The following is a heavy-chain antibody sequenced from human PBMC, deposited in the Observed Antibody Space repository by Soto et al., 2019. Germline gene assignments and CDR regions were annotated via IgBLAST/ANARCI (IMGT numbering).Heavy chain of an antibody. CDR2: IYYSGTT. CDR3: ARVYYYDSSGYYGDAFDI. V-gene: IGHV4-39*07. CDR1: GGSISSSSYY. J-gene: IGHJ3*02. Sequence: SETLSLTCTVSGGSISSSSYYWAWVRQPPGKGLEWVGSIYYSGTTYYNPSLKSRVTISEDTSKNQFSLKLSSVTAADTAVYYCARVYYYDSSGYYGDAFDIWGQGTMVTVSS. D-gene: IGHD3-22*01.